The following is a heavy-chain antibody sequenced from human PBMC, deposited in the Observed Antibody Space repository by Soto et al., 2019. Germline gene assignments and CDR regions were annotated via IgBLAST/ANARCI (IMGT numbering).Heavy chain of an antibody. CDR3: ARDRGVGQLVRNYYYGMDV. CDR1: GFTFSSYA. D-gene: IGHD6-6*01. V-gene: IGHV3-30-3*01. Sequence: QVQLVESGGGVVQPGRSLRLSCAASGFTFSSYAMHWVRQAPGKGLEWVAVISYDGSNKYYADSVKGRFTISRDNSKNTLYLKMNSLRAEDTAVYYCARDRGVGQLVRNYYYGMDVWGQGTTVTVSS. CDR2: ISYDGSNK. J-gene: IGHJ6*02.